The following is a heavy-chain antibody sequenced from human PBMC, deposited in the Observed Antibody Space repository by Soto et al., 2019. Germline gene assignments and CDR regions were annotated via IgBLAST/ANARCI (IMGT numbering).Heavy chain of an antibody. D-gene: IGHD3-3*02. Sequence: PGGSLRLSCAASGFSVRNNYMSWVRQAPGKGLDWVSVFESGGSIYYADSVKGRFIISRDYAKNPLDLQMNTLRVEDTAVSYCARAGATPHFFDYWGQGTLVTVSS. V-gene: IGHV3-53*01. CDR1: GFSVRNNY. J-gene: IGHJ4*02. CDR3: ARAGATPHFFDY. CDR2: FESGGSI.